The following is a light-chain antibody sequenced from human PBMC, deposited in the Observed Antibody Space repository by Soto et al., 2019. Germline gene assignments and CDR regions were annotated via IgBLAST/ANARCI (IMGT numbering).Light chain of an antibody. Sequence: AIQMTQSPSSLSASVGDRVTITCRASQGIGNDLAWYQQKPGKAPKLLIYAASTLQSGVPSRFSGNGSGTDFTLTISSLQPADLASYYCLQDFHFPLSFGGGTKVEIK. CDR3: LQDFHFPLS. J-gene: IGKJ4*01. CDR1: QGIGND. CDR2: AAS. V-gene: IGKV1-6*02.